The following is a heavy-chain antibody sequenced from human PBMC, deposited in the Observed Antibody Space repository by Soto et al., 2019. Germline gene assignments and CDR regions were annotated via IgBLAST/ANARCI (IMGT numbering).Heavy chain of an antibody. CDR3: AREPATAKPEGVDF. D-gene: IGHD1-1*01. Sequence: ASVKVSCKASGYTFSDYYIHGVRQAPGQGLEWMGWINPNSGGTKYAPKFRGGVTMTRDTSITTAYMELSRLRSGDTAVYYCAREPATAKPEGVDFWGQGTLVTVSS. CDR2: INPNSGGT. V-gene: IGHV1-2*02. J-gene: IGHJ4*02. CDR1: GYTFSDYY.